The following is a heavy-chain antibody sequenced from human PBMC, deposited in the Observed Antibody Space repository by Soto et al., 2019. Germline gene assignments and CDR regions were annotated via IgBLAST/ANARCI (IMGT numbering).Heavy chain of an antibody. V-gene: IGHV4-31*03. Sequence: TLSLTCTVSGAAVSTDTYNWNWIRQHPGKGLEWIGYIFYDGTTYYNPSLKSRVSISVDTYQNQFSLKVNSMTAADTAVYYCAREDAMTTSGYLDSWGQGTLVPVSS. CDR3: AREDAMTTSGYLDS. CDR1: GAAVSTDTYN. J-gene: IGHJ5*01. CDR2: IFYDGTT. D-gene: IGHD2-2*01.